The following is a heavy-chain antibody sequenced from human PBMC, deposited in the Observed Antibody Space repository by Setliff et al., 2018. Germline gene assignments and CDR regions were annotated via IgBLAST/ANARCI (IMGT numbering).Heavy chain of an antibody. J-gene: IGHJ4*02. D-gene: IGHD3-16*01. V-gene: IGHV3-7*01. CDR1: GFTFSSYA. Sequence: GGSLRLSCAASGFTFSSYAMSWVRQAPGKGLEWVANIKQDGSEKFYVDSVKGRFTISRDNAKNSLNMLMNSLRAEDTAVYYCARDGGEYWGQGTLVTVSS. CDR2: IKQDGSEK. CDR3: ARDGGEY.